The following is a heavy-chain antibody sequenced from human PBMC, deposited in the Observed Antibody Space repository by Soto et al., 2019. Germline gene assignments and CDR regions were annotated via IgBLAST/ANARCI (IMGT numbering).Heavy chain of an antibody. J-gene: IGHJ4*02. D-gene: IGHD6-19*01. Sequence: SGGSLRLSCVASGFTFISSFMGWIRQAPGKGLEWVANINQDGGVTYYVDSVEGRFTISRDNTKDSLYLQMNSLRGEDTAIYYCARYYRGSGRYFFDYWGQGTPVTVSS. CDR1: GFTFISSF. CDR3: ARYYRGSGRYFFDY. CDR2: INQDGGVT. V-gene: IGHV3-7*03.